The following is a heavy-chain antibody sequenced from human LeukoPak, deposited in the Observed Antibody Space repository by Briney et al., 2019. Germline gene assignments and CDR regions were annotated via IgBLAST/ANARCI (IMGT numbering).Heavy chain of an antibody. CDR3: AKDSSGWSEYYFDY. CDR1: GFTFSSYA. CDR2: ISGSGGST. V-gene: IGHV3-23*01. J-gene: IGHJ4*02. D-gene: IGHD6-19*01. Sequence: GGSLRLSRAASGFTFSSYAMSWVRQAPGKGLEWVSAISGSGGSTYYADSVKGRFTISRDNSKNTLYLQMNSLRAEDTAVYYCAKDSSGWSEYYFDYWGQGTLVTVSS.